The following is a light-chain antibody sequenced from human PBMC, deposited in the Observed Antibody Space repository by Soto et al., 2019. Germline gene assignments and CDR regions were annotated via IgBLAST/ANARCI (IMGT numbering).Light chain of an antibody. CDR1: HNIERW. CDR2: DAS. CDR3: QHYKMYSPWT. Sequence: IQMTQSPSTLSASVGDRVTITCRASHNIERWMAWYQQKPGKAPSLLIFDASTLQSGVPSRFSGSGSGTEFTLTISSLQPDDFATYYCQHYKMYSPWTFGQGTKVDIK. V-gene: IGKV1-5*01. J-gene: IGKJ1*01.